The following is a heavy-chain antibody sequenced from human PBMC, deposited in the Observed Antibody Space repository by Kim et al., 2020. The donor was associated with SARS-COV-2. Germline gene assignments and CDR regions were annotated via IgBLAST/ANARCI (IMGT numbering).Heavy chain of an antibody. V-gene: IGHV1-18*01. D-gene: IGHD1-26*01. Sequence: AQTLQGRVTLTTDTSTSTAYMELRSLRSDDTAVYYCARDLSIVGATVDYWGQGTLVTVSS. CDR3: ARDLSIVGATVDY. J-gene: IGHJ4*02.